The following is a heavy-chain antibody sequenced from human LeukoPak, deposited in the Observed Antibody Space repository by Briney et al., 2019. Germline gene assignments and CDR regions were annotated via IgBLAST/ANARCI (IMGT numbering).Heavy chain of an antibody. CDR1: GGSISSYY. Sequence: SEALSLTCTVSGGSISSYYWSWIRQPAGKGLEWIGRIYTSGSTNYNPSLKSRVTMSVDTSKNQFSLKLSSVTAADTAVYYCARAWGLGYCSGGNCYSGLQFHPWAQGTLVTVSS. D-gene: IGHD2-15*01. V-gene: IGHV4-4*07. CDR3: ARAWGLGYCSGGNCYSGLQFHP. CDR2: IYTSGST. J-gene: IGHJ5*02.